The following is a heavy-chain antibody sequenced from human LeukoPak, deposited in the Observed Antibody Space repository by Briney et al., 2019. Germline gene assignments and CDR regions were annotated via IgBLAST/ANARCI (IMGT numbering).Heavy chain of an antibody. J-gene: IGHJ4*02. V-gene: IGHV1-24*01. D-gene: IGHD5-12*01. CDR2: FDPEDGET. CDR1: GYTLTELS. Sequence: ASVKVSCKVSGYTLTELSMHWVRQAPGKGLEWMGGFDPEDGETIYAQKFQGRVTMTEDTSTDTAYMELSSLRSEDTAVYYCATRGYSGYDAAWDYFDYWGQGTLVTVSS. CDR3: ATRGYSGYDAAWDYFDY.